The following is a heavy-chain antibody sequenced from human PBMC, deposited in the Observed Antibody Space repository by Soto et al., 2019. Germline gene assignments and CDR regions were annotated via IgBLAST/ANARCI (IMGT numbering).Heavy chain of an antibody. CDR3: AREDSTTTGFDP. J-gene: IGHJ5*02. CDR1: GYTFTSYY. CDR2: INPSGGST. D-gene: IGHD1-1*01. Sequence: ASVKVSCKASGYTFTSYYMHWVRQAPGQGLEWMGIINPSGGSTSYAQKFQGRVTMTRDTSTSTVYMELSSLRSEDTAVYYCAREDSTTTGFDPWGQGTLVTRLL. V-gene: IGHV1-46*01.